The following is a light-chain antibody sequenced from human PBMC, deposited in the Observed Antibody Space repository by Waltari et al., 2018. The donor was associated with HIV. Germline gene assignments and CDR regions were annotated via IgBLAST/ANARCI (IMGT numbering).Light chain of an antibody. CDR3: TSFTTTTAWV. Sequence: QSALTQPASVSGSLGQSITFSCTGTSSDIGGYDYVSRYQQHPGEAPKIIIYDVTNRPSGIAVLFSGSKSGDTASLTISGLQAEDESDYYCTSFTTTTAWVFGGGTKLTVL. CDR1: SSDIGGYDY. J-gene: IGLJ3*02. CDR2: DVT. V-gene: IGLV2-14*03.